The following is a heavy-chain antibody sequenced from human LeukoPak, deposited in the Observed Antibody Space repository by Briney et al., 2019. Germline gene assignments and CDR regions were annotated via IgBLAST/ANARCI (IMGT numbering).Heavy chain of an antibody. Sequence: SETLSLTCAVSGGSISSGGYSWSWIRQPPGKGLEWIGYIYHSGSTYYNPSLNSRVTISVDTSMNQLSLKLSSVTAADTAVYYCARGGFSYGYYFDSWGQGTLVTVSS. D-gene: IGHD5-18*01. V-gene: IGHV4-30-2*01. CDR3: ARGGFSYGYYFDS. CDR2: IYHSGST. J-gene: IGHJ4*02. CDR1: GGSISSGGYS.